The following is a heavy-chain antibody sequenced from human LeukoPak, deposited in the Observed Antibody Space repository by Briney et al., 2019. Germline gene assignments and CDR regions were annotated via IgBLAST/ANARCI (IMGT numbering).Heavy chain of an antibody. CDR2: IYGGGST. D-gene: IGHD1-26*01. CDR1: GFTVSSNY. J-gene: IGHJ4*02. CDR3: ARDSKSGSYYYFDS. Sequence: GGSLRLSCAASGFTVSSNYMIWLPQAPGKGLEWVLVIYGGGSTYYAGPEKCPFTISRDNSKNTLYLQMSSLRAEDTAVYCCARDSKSGSYYYFDSWGQGTLVTVSS. V-gene: IGHV3-53*01.